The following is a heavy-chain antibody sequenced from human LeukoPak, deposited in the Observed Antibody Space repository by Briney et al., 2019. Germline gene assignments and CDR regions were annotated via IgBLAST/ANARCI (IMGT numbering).Heavy chain of an antibody. D-gene: IGHD3-3*01. V-gene: IGHV3-30-3*01. Sequence: SGGSLRLSCAASGFTFSSYAMHWVRQAPGKGLEWVAVISYDGSNKYYADSVKGRFTISRDNSKNTLYLQMNSLRAEDTAVYYCARSAAYYDFWSGYSVGYVYYYGMDVWGQGTTVTVSS. J-gene: IGHJ6*02. CDR2: ISYDGSNK. CDR1: GFTFSSYA. CDR3: ARSAAYYDFWSGYSVGYVYYYGMDV.